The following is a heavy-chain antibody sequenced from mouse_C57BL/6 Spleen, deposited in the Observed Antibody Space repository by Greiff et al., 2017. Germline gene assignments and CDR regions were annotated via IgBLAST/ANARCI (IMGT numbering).Heavy chain of an antibody. D-gene: IGHD3-2*02. J-gene: IGHJ2*01. V-gene: IGHV5-16*01. CDR1: GFTFSDYY. CDR2: INYDGSST. Sequence: EVKLVESEGGLVQPGSSMKLSCTASGFTFSDYYMAWVRQVPEKGLEWVANINYDGSSTYYLDSLKSRFIISRDNAKNILYLQMSSLKSEDTATYYCARDGSSGYYCDYWGQGTTLTVSS. CDR3: ARDGSSGYYCDY.